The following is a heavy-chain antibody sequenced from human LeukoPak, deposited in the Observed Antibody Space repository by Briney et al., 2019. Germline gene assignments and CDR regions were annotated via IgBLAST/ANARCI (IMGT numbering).Heavy chain of an antibody. Sequence: GGSLRLSCAASGFTFSSYWMHWVRQPPGKGLVWGSRINSDGSSRTYVDSVKGRFTISRDNARNTLYLQMNSLRAEDTAVYYCVRDPFYDSSGRSGRDYWGQGTLVTVSS. J-gene: IGHJ4*02. CDR3: VRDPFYDSSGRSGRDY. D-gene: IGHD3-22*01. V-gene: IGHV3-74*01. CDR2: INSDGSSR. CDR1: GFTFSSYW.